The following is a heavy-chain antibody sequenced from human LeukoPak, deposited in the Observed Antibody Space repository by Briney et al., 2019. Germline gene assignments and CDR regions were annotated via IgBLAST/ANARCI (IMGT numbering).Heavy chain of an antibody. V-gene: IGHV3-23*01. J-gene: IGHJ4*02. CDR3: AKTGIVVVPAAMTVDY. Sequence: GGSLRLSCAASGFTFSSYAMSWVRQAPGKGLEWVSAISGSGGSTYYADSVKGRFTISRDNSKNTLYLQMNSLRAEDTAVYYCAKTGIVVVPAAMTVDYGGQGTLVTVS. CDR1: GFTFSSYA. D-gene: IGHD2-2*01. CDR2: ISGSGGST.